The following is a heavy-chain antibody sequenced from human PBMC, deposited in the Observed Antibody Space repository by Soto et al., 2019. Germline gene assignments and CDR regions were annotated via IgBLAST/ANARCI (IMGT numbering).Heavy chain of an antibody. CDR1: GFTFSSYA. CDR3: ARDLSYYYDSSGYYLDY. J-gene: IGHJ4*02. V-gene: IGHV3-30-3*01. D-gene: IGHD3-22*01. Sequence: GGSLRLSCAASGFTFSSYAMHWVRQAPGKGLEWVAVISYDGSNKYYADSVKGRFTISRDNSKNTLYLQMNSLRAEDTAVYYCARDLSYYYDSSGYYLDYWGQGXLVTVSS. CDR2: ISYDGSNK.